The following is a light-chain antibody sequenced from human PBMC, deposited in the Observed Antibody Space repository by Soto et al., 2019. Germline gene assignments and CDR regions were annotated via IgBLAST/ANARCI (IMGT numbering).Light chain of an antibody. CDR2: DAS. CDR1: QNIDIS. V-gene: IGKV1-5*01. J-gene: IGKJ1*01. Sequence: DIQMTQSPSALSASIGDRVTITCRASQNIDISLAWYQQKPGKAPKSLIFDASNLESGVSSRLRGSGSGTEFTLTIDNLQPDDSGSYYCQHYKAFSPWTFGQGTKVEIK. CDR3: QHYKAFSPWT.